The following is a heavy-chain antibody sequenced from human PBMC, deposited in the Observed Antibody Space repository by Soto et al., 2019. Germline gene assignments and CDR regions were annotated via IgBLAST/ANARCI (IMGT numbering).Heavy chain of an antibody. CDR1: GYTFTNFG. V-gene: IGHV1-18*01. CDR2: ISSYNGNT. CDR3: ARGPDPTYFYH. J-gene: IGHJ4*01. Sequence: ASVKLACKAFGYTFTNFGISWVRQAPGRGLEWMAWISSYNGNTNYAQKFQGRVTMTTDTSTSTAYMELRSLTSDDTAVYYCARGPDPTYFYHWGRGTLVTVSS.